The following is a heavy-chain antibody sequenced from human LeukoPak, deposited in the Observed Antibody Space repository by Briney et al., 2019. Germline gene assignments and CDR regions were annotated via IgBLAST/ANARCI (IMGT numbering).Heavy chain of an antibody. J-gene: IGHJ4*02. D-gene: IGHD2-21*01. V-gene: IGHV1-46*01. CDR1: GYTFTTYY. CDR2: INPSGGSI. Sequence: ASVKVSCKASGYTFTTYYMHWVRQAPGQGLEWMGIINPSGGSISYAQKFQGGVTMTRDTSTSTVYMELSSLRSDDTAVYYCARDKNLGVAGVVEIDYWGQGTLVTVSS. CDR3: ARDKNLGVAGVVEIDY.